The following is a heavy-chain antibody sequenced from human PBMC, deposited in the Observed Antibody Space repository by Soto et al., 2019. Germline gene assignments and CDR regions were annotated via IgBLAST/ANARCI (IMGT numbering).Heavy chain of an antibody. CDR3: ARVYLSEDKGCCSNGGAFEI. D-gene: IGHD1-1*01. CDR2: IYFRGNT. J-gene: IGHJ3*02. Sequence: SETLSLTCSVSGDSISRIDYYWTWIRQHPEKGLEWIGNIYFRGNTYYSPSLESRLTISVDTSKNQFSLKLTSVTAANTAVDYCARVYLSEDKGCCSNGGAFEIWGQGTMVTVSS. V-gene: IGHV4-31*03. CDR1: GDSISRIDYY.